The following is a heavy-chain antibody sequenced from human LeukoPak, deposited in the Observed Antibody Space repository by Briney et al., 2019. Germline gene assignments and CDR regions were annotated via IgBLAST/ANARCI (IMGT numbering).Heavy chain of an antibody. CDR1: GYTFNSYY. J-gene: IGHJ4*02. D-gene: IGHD4-17*01. V-gene: IGHV1-46*02. CDR3: ARESYGEEDN. Sequence: ASVNLSCKASGYTFNSYYMHWVRQAPGQGLEWRGIINPSGGSTSYAQKFQGRVTMTKDKSTRTVYMEPSSLRSEDTAVYYCARESYGEEDNWGQGTLVSVSS. CDR2: INPSGGST.